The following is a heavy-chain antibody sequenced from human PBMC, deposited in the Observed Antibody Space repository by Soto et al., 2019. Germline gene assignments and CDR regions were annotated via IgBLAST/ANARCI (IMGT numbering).Heavy chain of an antibody. D-gene: IGHD3-3*01. CDR1: GGSISSYY. V-gene: IGHV4-59*01. Sequence: SETLSLTCTVSGGSISSYYWSWIRQPPGKGLEWIGYIYYSGSTNYNPSLKSRVTISVDTSKNQFSLKLSSVTAADTAVYYCARATGGVVITHRGQGTLVTVSS. J-gene: IGHJ4*02. CDR3: ARATGGVVITH. CDR2: IYYSGST.